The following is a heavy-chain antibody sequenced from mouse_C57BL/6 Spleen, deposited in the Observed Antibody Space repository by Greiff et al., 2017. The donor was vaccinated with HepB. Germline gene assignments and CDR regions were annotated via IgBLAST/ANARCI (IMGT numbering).Heavy chain of an antibody. CDR3: ARPGSSRFDY. CDR2: IYPGDGDT. D-gene: IGHD1-1*01. J-gene: IGHJ2*01. CDR1: GYAFSSYW. V-gene: IGHV1-80*01. Sequence: QVQLKESGAELVKPGASVKISCKASGYAFSSYWMNWVKQRPGKGLEWIGQIYPGDGDTNYNGKFKGKATLTADKSSSTAYMQLSSLTSEDSAVYFCARPGSSRFDYWGQGTTLTVSS.